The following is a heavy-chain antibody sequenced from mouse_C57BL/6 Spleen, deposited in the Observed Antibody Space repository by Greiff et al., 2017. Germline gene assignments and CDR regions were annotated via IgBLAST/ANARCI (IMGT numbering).Heavy chain of an antibody. V-gene: IGHV5-9*01. CDR3: ARRTTYYFDY. J-gene: IGHJ2*01. CDR2: ISGGGGNT. Sequence: EVQLVESGGGLVKPGGSLKLSCAASGFTFSSYTMSWVRQTPEKRLEWVATISGGGGNTYYPDSVKGRFTIARDNAKNTLYLQMSRLRSEDTALYYCARRTTYYFDYWGQGTTLTVSS. CDR1: GFTFSSYT. D-gene: IGHD3-3*01.